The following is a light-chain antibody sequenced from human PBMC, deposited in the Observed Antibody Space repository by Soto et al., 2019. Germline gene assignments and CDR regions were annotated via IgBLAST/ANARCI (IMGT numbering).Light chain of an antibody. Sequence: QSVLTQPASVSGSPGQSITISCTGTSSDVGSYNLVSWYQQYPGKAPKLMIYEGNKRPSGVSNRFSGSKSGNTASLTISGLQAEDEADYYCCSYAGSSIHVVFGGGTKLTVL. V-gene: IGLV2-23*01. CDR3: CSYAGSSIHVV. CDR1: SSDVGSYNL. J-gene: IGLJ2*01. CDR2: EGN.